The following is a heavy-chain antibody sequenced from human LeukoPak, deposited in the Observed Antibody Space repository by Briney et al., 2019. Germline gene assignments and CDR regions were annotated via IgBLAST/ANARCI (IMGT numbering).Heavy chain of an antibody. CDR3: ARASNWFDP. Sequence: SETLPLTCAVYGGFFSGYYWSWIRQPPGKGLEWIGEINHSGSTNYNPSLKSRVTISVDTSKNQFSLKLSSVTAADTAVYYCARASNWFDPWGQGTLATVSS. J-gene: IGHJ5*02. V-gene: IGHV4-34*01. CDR1: GGFFSGYY. CDR2: INHSGST.